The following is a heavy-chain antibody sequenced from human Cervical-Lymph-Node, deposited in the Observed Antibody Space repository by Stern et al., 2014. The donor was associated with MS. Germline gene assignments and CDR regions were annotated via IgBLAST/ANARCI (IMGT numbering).Heavy chain of an antibody. CDR2: LYPGIGTP. V-gene: IGHV1-2*06. CDR1: GYRFSTFY. J-gene: IGHJ4*02. Sequence: VQLVQSGAEVKKPGASVKVSCKASGYRFSTFYLHWLRQAPGQGLQWIGRLYPGIGTPTSSQTFQGRLTMTRDRSITTAYLELSGLRSDDTAVYYCARIYCSGDECYHSFDTWGQGTLVTVSS. CDR3: ARIYCSGDECYHSFDT. D-gene: IGHD3-16*02.